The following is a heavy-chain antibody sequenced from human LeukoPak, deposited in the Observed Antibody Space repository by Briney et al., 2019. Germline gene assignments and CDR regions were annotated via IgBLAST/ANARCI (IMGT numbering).Heavy chain of an antibody. D-gene: IGHD6-19*01. CDR2: IYYSGST. Sequence: PSETLSLTCTVSGGSISSYYWSWIRQPPGQGLEWIGYIYYSGSTNYNPSLKSRVTISVDTSKNQFSLKLSSVTAADTAVYYCARLPRYSSGWDFDYWGQGTLVTVSS. CDR1: GGSISSYY. CDR3: ARLPRYSSGWDFDY. J-gene: IGHJ4*02. V-gene: IGHV4-59*08.